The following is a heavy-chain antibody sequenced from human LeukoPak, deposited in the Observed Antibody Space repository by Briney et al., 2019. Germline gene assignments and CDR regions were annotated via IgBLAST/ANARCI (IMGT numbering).Heavy chain of an antibody. V-gene: IGHV1-18*01. CDR3: ARGDICRSTNCPNWFDP. J-gene: IGHJ5*02. CDR2: ISAYSGNT. D-gene: IGHD2-2*01. Sequence: ASVKVSCKASGYTFSSYGIIWVRQAPGQGLEWMGWISAYSGNTSYAQKLQGRFTMTTDTSTSTAYMELRSLRSDDTAVYYCARGDICRSTNCPNWFDPWGQGTLVTVSS. CDR1: GYTFSSYG.